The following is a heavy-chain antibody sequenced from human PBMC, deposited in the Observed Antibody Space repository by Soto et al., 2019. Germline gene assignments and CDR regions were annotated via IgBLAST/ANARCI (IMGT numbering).Heavy chain of an antibody. V-gene: IGHV3-23*01. CDR1: GFTFSSYA. Sequence: PGGSLRLSCAASGFTFSSYAMSWVRQAPGKGLEWVSAISGSGGSTYYADSVKGRFTISRDNSKNTLYLQMNSLRAEDTAVYYCAKGVIVVVPAAPDYFYYCGQGTLVTVSA. J-gene: IGHJ4*02. CDR2: ISGSGGST. CDR3: AKGVIVVVPAAPDYFYY. D-gene: IGHD2-2*01.